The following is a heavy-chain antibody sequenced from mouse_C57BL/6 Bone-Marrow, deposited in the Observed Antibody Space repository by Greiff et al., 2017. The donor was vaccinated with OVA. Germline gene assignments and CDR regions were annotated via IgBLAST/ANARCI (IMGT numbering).Heavy chain of an antibody. CDR2: IDPSDSYT. Sequence: QVQLQQSGAELVMPGASVKLSCKASGYTFTSYWMHWVKQRPGQGLEWIGEIDPSDSYTNYNQKFKGKSTLTVDKSSSTAYMQLSSLTSEDSAVYYCANYGSSPEFAYWGQGTLVTVSA. V-gene: IGHV1-69*01. CDR3: ANYGSSPEFAY. D-gene: IGHD1-1*01. J-gene: IGHJ3*01. CDR1: GYTFTSYW.